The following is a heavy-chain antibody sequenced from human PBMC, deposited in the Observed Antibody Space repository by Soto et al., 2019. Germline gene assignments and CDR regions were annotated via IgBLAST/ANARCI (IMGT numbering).Heavy chain of an antibody. Sequence: SETLSLTCAVYGGSFSGYYWSWIRQPPGKGLEWIGEINHSGSTNYNPSLKSRVTMSVDTSKSQFSLKLSSVTAADTAVYYCARGCTVTASCYYYGMDVWGQGTTVTVSS. CDR2: INHSGST. D-gene: IGHD4-17*01. CDR3: ARGCTVTASCYYYGMDV. CDR1: GGSFSGYY. J-gene: IGHJ6*02. V-gene: IGHV4-34*01.